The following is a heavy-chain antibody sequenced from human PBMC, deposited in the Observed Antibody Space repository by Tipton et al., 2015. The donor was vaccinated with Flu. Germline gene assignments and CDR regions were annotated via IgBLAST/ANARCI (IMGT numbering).Heavy chain of an antibody. CDR2: IDSTSSYI. CDR1: GFTFRTYW. CDR3: AKSPTWSSYYHYGLDV. D-gene: IGHD3-3*01. V-gene: IGHV3-21*01. J-gene: IGHJ6*02. Sequence: SLRLSCEASGFTFRTYWMNWVRQAPGKGLEWVSSIDSTSSYIYYSDSVKGRFTISRDNTKNSLYLQMNSLRVEDTAVYYCAKSPTWSSYYHYGLDVWGQGTTVTVSS.